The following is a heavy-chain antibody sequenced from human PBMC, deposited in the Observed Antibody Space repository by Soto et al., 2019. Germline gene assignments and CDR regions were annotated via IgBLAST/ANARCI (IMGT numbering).Heavy chain of an antibody. CDR3: ARPTPRYRSTNRSSDYYYGLDV. Sequence: SLKISCKGSGYSFTSYWIGWVRQMPGKGLEWMGIIYPGDSDTRYSPSFQGQVTISADKSISTAYLQWSSLKASDTAMYYCARPTPRYRSTNRSSDYYYGLDVWGQGTTVTVS. V-gene: IGHV5-51*01. J-gene: IGHJ6*02. CDR1: GYSFTSYW. D-gene: IGHD2-2*01. CDR2: IYPGDSDT.